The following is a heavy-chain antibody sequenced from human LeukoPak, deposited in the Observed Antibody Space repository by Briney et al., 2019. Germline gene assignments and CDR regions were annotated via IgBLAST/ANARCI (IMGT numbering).Heavy chain of an antibody. D-gene: IGHD3-3*01. V-gene: IGHV3-7*01. CDR3: ARAPRPGFWSGYCEY. J-gene: IGHJ4*02. CDR2: IKQDGSVE. Sequence: GGSXRLSCXASXFTFSNYWMSWVRQAPGRGLEWVANIKQDGSVEYYVDSVKGRFTISRDNAKNSLYLQMSSLRGEDTAVYYCARAPRPGFWSGYCEYWGQGTLVTVSS. CDR1: XFTFSNYW.